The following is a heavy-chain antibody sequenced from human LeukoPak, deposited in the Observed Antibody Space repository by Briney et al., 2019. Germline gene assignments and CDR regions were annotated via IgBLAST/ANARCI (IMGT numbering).Heavy chain of an antibody. CDR1: GYSFTSYW. CDR3: ARDPGNWFDP. Sequence: GESLKISCKASGYSFTSYWIGWVRQMPGKGLEWMGIIYPGDSDTRYSPSFQGQVTISADKSISTAYMELTRLRSDDTAVYYCARDPGNWFDPWGQGTLVTVSS. CDR2: IYPGDSDT. J-gene: IGHJ5*02. V-gene: IGHV5-51*01.